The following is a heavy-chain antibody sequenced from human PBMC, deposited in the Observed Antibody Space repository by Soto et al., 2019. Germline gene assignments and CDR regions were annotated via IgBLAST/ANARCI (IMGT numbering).Heavy chain of an antibody. D-gene: IGHD1-1*01. Sequence: QVQLVEAGGGVVQPGGSLRLSCTASGFTFSRYGVHWVRQAPGKGLEWVAVVNAGGEQHYGDSVKGRFTISRDNSQNTLYLQMDSLSADDTAVYYCARDDDNQDNGLDFWGQGTLVTVSS. J-gene: IGHJ4*02. CDR3: ARDDDNQDNGLDF. V-gene: IGHV3-33*01. CDR2: VNAGGEQ. CDR1: GFTFSRYG.